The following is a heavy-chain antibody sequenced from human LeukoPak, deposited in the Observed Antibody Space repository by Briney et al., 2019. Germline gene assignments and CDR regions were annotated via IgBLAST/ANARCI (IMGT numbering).Heavy chain of an antibody. Sequence: PGGSLRLSCAASGFAFYDYAMSWVRQPPGKGLEWVSGINDNGAKTFYADSVKGRLTISRDNSRSTLYLQMNNLRAEDTAVYYCARGYGDVEDYFDYWGQGTLVTVSS. CDR1: GFAFYDYA. V-gene: IGHV3-23*01. J-gene: IGHJ4*02. CDR2: INDNGAKT. CDR3: ARGYGDVEDYFDY. D-gene: IGHD4-17*01.